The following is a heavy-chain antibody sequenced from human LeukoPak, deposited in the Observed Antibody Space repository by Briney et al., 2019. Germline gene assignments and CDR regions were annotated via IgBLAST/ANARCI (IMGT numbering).Heavy chain of an antibody. V-gene: IGHV3-33*01. CDR2: IWYDGSNK. J-gene: IGHJ4*01. CDR3: ARDSEGSGSYSDY. D-gene: IGHD3-10*01. CDR1: GFTFSSYG. Sequence: GGSLRLSCAASGFTFSSYGMHWVRQAPGKGLEWVAVIWYDGSNKYYADSVKGRFTISRDNSKSTLYLQMNSLRAEDTAVYYCARDSEGSGSYSDYWGQGTLVTVSS.